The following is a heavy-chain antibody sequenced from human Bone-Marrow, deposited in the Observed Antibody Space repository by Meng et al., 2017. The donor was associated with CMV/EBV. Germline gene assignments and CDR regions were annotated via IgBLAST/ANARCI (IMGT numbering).Heavy chain of an antibody. CDR1: GFTFSSYG. D-gene: IGHD1-26*01. V-gene: IGHV3-30*02. CDR2: IQYDGSNK. J-gene: IGHJ3*02. CDR3: AKESVGATDI. Sequence: GGSLRLSCAASGFTFSSYGMHWVRQAPGKGLEWVAFIQYDGSNKYYADSVKGRFTISRDNSKNTLYLQMNSLRAEDTAVYYCAKESVGATDIWGQGTMVTVSS.